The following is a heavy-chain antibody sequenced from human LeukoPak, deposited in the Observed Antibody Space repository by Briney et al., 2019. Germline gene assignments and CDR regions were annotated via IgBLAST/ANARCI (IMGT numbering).Heavy chain of an antibody. Sequence: KPSETLSLTCTVSGGSISSYYWSWIRQPPGKGLEWIGYIYYSGSTNYNPSLKSRVTISVDTSKNQFSLKLSSVTAADTAVYYCARDRWGYDILTGYHHYFDYWGQGTLVTVSS. V-gene: IGHV4-59*01. CDR2: IYYSGST. D-gene: IGHD3-9*01. CDR1: GGSISSYY. J-gene: IGHJ4*02. CDR3: ARDRWGYDILTGYHHYFDY.